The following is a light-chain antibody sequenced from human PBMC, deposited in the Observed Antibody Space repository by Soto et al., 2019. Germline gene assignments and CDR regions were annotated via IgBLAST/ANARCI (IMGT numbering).Light chain of an antibody. V-gene: IGLV1-47*01. J-gene: IGLJ2*01. CDR2: RDD. CDR1: SSNIGNNY. CDR3: AAWDDSLSGRLV. Sequence: QPVLTQPPSASGTPGQRVTISCSGSSSNIGNNYVYWYQQFPGTAPKFLIYRDDQRSSGVPDRFSGSKSGTSASLAISGLRSEDEATYYCAAWDDSLSGRLVFGGGTKLTVL.